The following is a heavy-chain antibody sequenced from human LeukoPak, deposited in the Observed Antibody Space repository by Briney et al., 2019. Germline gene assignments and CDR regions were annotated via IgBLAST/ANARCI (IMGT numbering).Heavy chain of an antibody. CDR3: ARDESNEQSGSYFDY. Sequence: SETLSLTCTVSGGSISSYYWSWIRQPPGKGLEWIGYIYYSGSTNYNPSLKSRVTISVDTSKNQFSLKLSSVTAADTAVYYCARDESNEQSGSYFDYWGQGTLVTVSS. D-gene: IGHD1-26*01. CDR1: GGSISSYY. CDR2: IYYSGST. V-gene: IGHV4-59*01. J-gene: IGHJ4*02.